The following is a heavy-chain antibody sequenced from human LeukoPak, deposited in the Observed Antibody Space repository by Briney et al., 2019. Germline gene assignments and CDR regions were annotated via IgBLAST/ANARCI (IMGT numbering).Heavy chain of an antibody. CDR2: INPNSGAT. Sequence: ASVKVSCKASGYTFTGYYVHWVRQAPGQGLEWMGWINPNSGATNYAQKFQGRVTMTRDTSITTAYMELSRLRSDDTAVYYCARSRTGSGFLFDYWGQGTLVTVSS. CDR1: GYTFTGYY. V-gene: IGHV1-2*02. CDR3: ARSRTGSGFLFDY. J-gene: IGHJ4*02. D-gene: IGHD3-10*01.